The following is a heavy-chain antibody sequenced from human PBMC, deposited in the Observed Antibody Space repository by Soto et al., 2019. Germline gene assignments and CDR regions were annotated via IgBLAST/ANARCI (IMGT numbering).Heavy chain of an antibody. Sequence: QVQLVESGGGVVQPGRSLRLSCAAYGFPFRSYAMHCVRQAPGKGLEWVAVISYDGSNKYYADSVKGRFTISRDNSKNTLYLHMNSLKAEDTAVYYCARPLWIDDYNWGYFDLWGRGTIVPVSS. CDR3: ARPLWIDDYNWGYFDL. CDR1: GFPFRSYA. V-gene: IGHV3-30-3*01. CDR2: ISYDGSNK. D-gene: IGHD4-4*01. J-gene: IGHJ2*01.